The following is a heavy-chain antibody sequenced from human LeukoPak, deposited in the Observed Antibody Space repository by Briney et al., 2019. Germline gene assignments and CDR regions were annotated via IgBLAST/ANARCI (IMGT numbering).Heavy chain of an antibody. CDR3: AREAVMPVAPVKIGTSDRPLYEYYGLDV. J-gene: IGHJ6*02. CDR2: IYGDDET. V-gene: IGHV3-53*01. Sequence: GGSLRLSCAASGFSFNEYAIHWVRQAPGKGLEWVSVIYGDDETNYADSVKGRFTISRDNSKNTLYLQMNSLRADDTAVYYCAREAVMPVAPVKIGTSDRPLYEYYGLDVWGQGTTVTVS. D-gene: IGHD1/OR15-1a*01. CDR1: GFSFNEYA.